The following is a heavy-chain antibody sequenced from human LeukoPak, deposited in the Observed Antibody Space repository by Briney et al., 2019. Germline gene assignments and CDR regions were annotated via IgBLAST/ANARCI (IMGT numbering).Heavy chain of an antibody. V-gene: IGHV3-23*01. CDR1: GFTFSSYA. Sequence: WGSLRLSCPASGFTFSSYAISWVRQAPGKGLEWVSSISGSGGSTYYEDSVKGRFTIARDNSKNKLYLQMNSLRAEDRAVYYCAKERRSGSYVDYWGQGTLVTVSS. CDR2: ISGSGGST. J-gene: IGHJ4*02. D-gene: IGHD3-10*01. CDR3: AKERRSGSYVDY.